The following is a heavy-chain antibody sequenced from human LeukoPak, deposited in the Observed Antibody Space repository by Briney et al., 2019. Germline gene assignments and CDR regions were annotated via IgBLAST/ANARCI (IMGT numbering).Heavy chain of an antibody. CDR1: GGSFSGYY. J-gene: IGHJ4*02. D-gene: IGHD5-18*01. CDR2: IYHSGST. Sequence: SETLSLTCAVYGGSFSGYYWSWIRQPPGKGLEWIGYIYHSGSTYYNPSLKSRVTISVDRSKNQFSLKLSSVTAADTAVYYCARESYSYGDDYWGQGTLVTVSS. CDR3: ARESYSYGDDY. V-gene: IGHV4-30-2*01.